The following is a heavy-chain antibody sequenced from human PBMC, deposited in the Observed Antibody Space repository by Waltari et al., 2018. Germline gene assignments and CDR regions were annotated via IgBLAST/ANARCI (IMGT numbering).Heavy chain of an antibody. CDR2: IIPIFGTA. CDR3: ARTLRGEYCGGDCYSLDAFDI. J-gene: IGHJ3*02. V-gene: IGHV1-69*13. CDR1: GGTFSSYA. Sequence: QVQLVQSGAEVKKPGSSVKVSCKASGGTFSSYAISWVRQAPGQGLEWMGGIIPIFGTATYAQKFQGRVTITADESTSTAYMELSSLRSEDTAVYYCARTLRGEYCGGDCYSLDAFDIWGQGTMVTVSS. D-gene: IGHD2-21*01.